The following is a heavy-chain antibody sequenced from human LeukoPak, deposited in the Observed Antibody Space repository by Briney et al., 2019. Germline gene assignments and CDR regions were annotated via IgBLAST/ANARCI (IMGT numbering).Heavy chain of an antibody. CDR1: GFTFSSYW. J-gene: IGHJ4*02. V-gene: IGHV3-7*01. CDR2: IKQDGSEK. Sequence: GGSLRLSCAASGFTFSSYWMSWVRQAPGKELEWVANIKQDGSEKYYVDSVKGRFTISRDNAKNSLYLQMNSLRAEDTAVYYCARDRYDHYIDYWGQGTLVTVSS. CDR3: ARDRYDHYIDY. D-gene: IGHD1-1*01.